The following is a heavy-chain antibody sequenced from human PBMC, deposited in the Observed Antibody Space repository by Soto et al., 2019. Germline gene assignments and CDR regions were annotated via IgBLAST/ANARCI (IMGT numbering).Heavy chain of an antibody. CDR3: ARYCSSTSCHADDFDF. J-gene: IGHJ3*01. Sequence: ASVKVSCKASGYTFTSYGISWVRQAPGQGLEWMGWISSYNGNTNYAQNLQGRVTMTTDTSTSTAYMELRSLRSNDTAVYYCARYCSSTSCHADDFDFWGQGTVVTVSS. V-gene: IGHV1-18*01. CDR1: GYTFTSYG. D-gene: IGHD2-2*01. CDR2: ISSYNGNT.